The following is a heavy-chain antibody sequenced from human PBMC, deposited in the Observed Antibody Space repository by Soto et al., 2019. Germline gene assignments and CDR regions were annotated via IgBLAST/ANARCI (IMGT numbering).Heavy chain of an antibody. CDR2: IQSGGPT. D-gene: IGHD5-12*01. Sequence: PGGSLRLSCAASGFTVSSKYMSWVRQAPGKGLEWVSLIQSGGPTYYADSVKGRFTISRDTSENTLYLQMNSLRAEDTAVYYCARGGGYAYGYYYYMDVWGKGTTVTVSS. V-gene: IGHV3-66*01. CDR1: GFTVSSKY. CDR3: ARGGGYAYGYYYYMDV. J-gene: IGHJ6*03.